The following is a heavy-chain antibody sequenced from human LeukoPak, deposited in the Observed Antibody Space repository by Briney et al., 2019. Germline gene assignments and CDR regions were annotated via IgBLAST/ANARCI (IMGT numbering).Heavy chain of an antibody. CDR1: GFTFSSYE. V-gene: IGHV3-48*03. J-gene: IGHJ4*02. D-gene: IGHD4-23*01. CDR3: AKSFYGRNSLIGS. Sequence: GGSLRLSCVASGFTFSSYEMNWVRQAPGKGLEWLSYITSSDSTTHYADSVKGRFTISRDDAQNSLYLQMNSLRAEDTAIYYCAKSFYGRNSLIGSWGQGTLVIVSS. CDR2: ITSSDSTT.